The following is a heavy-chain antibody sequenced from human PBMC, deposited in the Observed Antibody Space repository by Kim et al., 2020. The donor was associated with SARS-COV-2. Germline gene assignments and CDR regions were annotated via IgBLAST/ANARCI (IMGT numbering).Heavy chain of an antibody. Sequence: ASVKVSCKASGYTFTSYAMHWVRQAPGQRLEWMGWINAGNGNTKYSQKFQGRVTITRDTSASTAYMELSSLRSEDTAVYYCARALLWFGGGGFDYWGQGTLVTVSS. J-gene: IGHJ4*02. CDR1: GYTFTSYA. CDR3: ARALLWFGGGGFDY. V-gene: IGHV1-3*01. D-gene: IGHD3-10*01. CDR2: INAGNGNT.